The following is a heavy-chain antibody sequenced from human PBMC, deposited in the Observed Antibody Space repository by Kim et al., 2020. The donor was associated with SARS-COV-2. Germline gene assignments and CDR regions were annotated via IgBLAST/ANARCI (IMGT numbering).Heavy chain of an antibody. D-gene: IGHD3-10*01. CDR3: ARDRYYYGSGRYYDHYYYYGMDV. CDR2: IYYSGST. Sequence: SETLSLTCTVSGGSISSGGYYWSWIRQHPGKGLEWIGYIYYSGSTYYNPSLKSRVTISVDTSKNQFSLKLSSVTAADTAVYYCARDRYYYGSGRYYDHYYYYGMDVWGQGTTVTVSS. J-gene: IGHJ6*02. V-gene: IGHV4-31*03. CDR1: GGSISSGGYY.